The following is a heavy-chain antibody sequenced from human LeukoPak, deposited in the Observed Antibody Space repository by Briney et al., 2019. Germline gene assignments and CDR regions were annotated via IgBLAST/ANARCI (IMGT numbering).Heavy chain of an antibody. Sequence: ASVKVSCKASGGTFSSYAISWVRQAPGQGLEWMGRIIPILGIPNFAQKFQGRVTLSADTSTSTAYMEVSSLTSEDTAVYYCARDKVIASAGTPNWFDPWGQGTLVTVSS. CDR2: IIPILGIP. D-gene: IGHD6-13*01. CDR1: GGTFSSYA. CDR3: ARDKVIASAGTPNWFDP. J-gene: IGHJ5*02. V-gene: IGHV1-69*04.